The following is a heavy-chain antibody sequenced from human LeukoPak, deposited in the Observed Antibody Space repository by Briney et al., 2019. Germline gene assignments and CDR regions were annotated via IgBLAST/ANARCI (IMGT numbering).Heavy chain of an antibody. J-gene: IGHJ4*02. CDR3: TGNYYGSGSYADFDY. D-gene: IGHD3-10*01. V-gene: IGHV3-73*01. CDR1: GFTFSGSA. CDR2: IRSTANGYAT. Sequence: GGSLRLSCAASGFTFSGSALHWVRQASGKGLEWVGRIRSTANGYATAYAASVKGRFTISRDDSKNTAYLQMDSLKTEDTAVYYCTGNYYGSGSYADFDYWGQGTLVTVPS.